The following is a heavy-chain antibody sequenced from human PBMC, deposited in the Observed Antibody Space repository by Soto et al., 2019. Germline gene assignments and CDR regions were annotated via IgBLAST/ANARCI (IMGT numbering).Heavy chain of an antibody. J-gene: IGHJ6*02. D-gene: IGHD1-26*01. CDR2: IFPIFGTA. V-gene: IGHV1-69*01. Sequence: QVQLVQSGAEVKKPGSSVKVSCKASGGTFSSYAISWVRQAPGQGLEWMGGIFPIFGTANYVQKFQGRVTITADEYTSTAYMELISLTSEDTAVYYFARGGGSSTYYYYRMDVWGQGTKVTVSS. CDR1: GGTFSSYA. CDR3: ARGGGSSTYYYYRMDV.